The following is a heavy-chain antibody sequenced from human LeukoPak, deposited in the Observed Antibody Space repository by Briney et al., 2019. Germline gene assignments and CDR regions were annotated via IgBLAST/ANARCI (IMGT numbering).Heavy chain of an antibody. Sequence: PSQTLSLTCTVSGGSISSGGYYWSWIRQPPGKGLEWIGYIYHSGSTYYNPSLKSRVTISVDRSKNQFSLKLSSVTAADTAVYYCARLSITMVRGAFAFDIWGQGTMVTVSS. CDR3: ARLSITMVRGAFAFDI. V-gene: IGHV4-30-2*01. CDR1: GGSISSGGYY. J-gene: IGHJ3*02. CDR2: IYHSGST. D-gene: IGHD3-10*01.